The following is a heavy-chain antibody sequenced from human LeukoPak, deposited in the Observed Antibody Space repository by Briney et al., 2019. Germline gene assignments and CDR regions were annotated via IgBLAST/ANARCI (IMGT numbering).Heavy chain of an antibody. V-gene: IGHV4-4*07. CDR3: ARDHCSSTSCLDI. J-gene: IGHJ3*02. Sequence: SETLSLTCTVSGGSISSYYWSWIRQPAGKGLEWIGRIYTSGSTYYNPSLKSRVTISVDTSKNQFSLKLSSVTAADTAVYYCARDHCSSTSCLDIWGQGTMVTVSS. D-gene: IGHD2-2*01. CDR2: IYTSGST. CDR1: GGSISSYY.